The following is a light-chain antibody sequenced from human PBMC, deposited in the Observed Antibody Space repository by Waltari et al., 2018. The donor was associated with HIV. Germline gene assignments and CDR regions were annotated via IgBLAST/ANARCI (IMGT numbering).Light chain of an antibody. Sequence: QSALTQPPPASGSPGQSVTISCTGTSSDIGPFNYVPWFQQHPGKAPKPRIFDVGKGPSGVPDRFSGSKSGNTASLTVSVLQAEDEADYYCASHAGSKDVFGGGTKLTVL. J-gene: IGLJ2*01. CDR3: ASHAGSKDV. V-gene: IGLV2-8*01. CDR2: DVG. CDR1: SSDIGPFNY.